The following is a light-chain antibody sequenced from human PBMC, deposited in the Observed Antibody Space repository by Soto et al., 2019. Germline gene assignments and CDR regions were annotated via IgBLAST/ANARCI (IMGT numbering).Light chain of an antibody. J-gene: IGLJ3*02. CDR2: NDS. CDR1: SSNTGSKI. V-gene: IGLV1-44*01. Sequence: QSVLIQPPSASGTPGQRVTISCSGSSSNTGSKIVNWFKQVPGKAPRLVIYNDSQRPSGVPDRFSGSRSGTSASLAISRLQSDDEGDFYCASWDVSLDAWVFGGGTTLTVL. CDR3: ASWDVSLDAWV.